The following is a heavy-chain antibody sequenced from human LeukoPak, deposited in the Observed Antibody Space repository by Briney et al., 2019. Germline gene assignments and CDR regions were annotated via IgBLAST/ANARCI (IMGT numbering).Heavy chain of an antibody. CDR3: TREDYSNYVPRVDY. J-gene: IGHJ4*02. CDR2: IRSKAYGGTT. D-gene: IGHD4-11*01. V-gene: IGHV3-49*04. CDR1: GFTFGDYA. Sequence: GGSLRLSCTASGFTFGDYAMSWVRQAPGKGLEWVGFIRSKAYGGTTEYAASVKGRFTISRDDSKSIAYLQMNSLKTEDTAVYHCTREDYSNYVPRVDYWGQGTLVTVSS.